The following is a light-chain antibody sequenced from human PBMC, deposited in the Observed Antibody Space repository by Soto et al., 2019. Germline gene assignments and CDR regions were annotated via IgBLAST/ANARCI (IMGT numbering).Light chain of an antibody. V-gene: IGKV1-12*01. J-gene: IGKJ4*01. Sequence: IQLNQSPSSVSASVGDRVTITCRASQDISIWVAWYQQKPGQPPKLLIYASSSLQSGVPSRFSGSGSGTDFTLTISSLQPEDFATYFCQQANSFPLTFGGGTKVDSK. CDR1: QDISIW. CDR2: ASS. CDR3: QQANSFPLT.